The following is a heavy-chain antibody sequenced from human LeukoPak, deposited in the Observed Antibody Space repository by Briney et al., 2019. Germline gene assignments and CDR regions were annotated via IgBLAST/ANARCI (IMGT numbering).Heavy chain of an antibody. CDR1: GASVSSNSAA. CDR2: TYYRAKWYN. CDR3: ARDLDWFDP. V-gene: IGHV6-1*01. J-gene: IGHJ5*02. Sequence: SQTLSLTCAISGASVSSNSAALNWIRQSPSRGLEWLGRTYYRAKWYNNDAVSVKSRIHINPDTSKNQFSLQRNAVTPEDTAVYYCARDLDWFDPWGQGTLVTVSS.